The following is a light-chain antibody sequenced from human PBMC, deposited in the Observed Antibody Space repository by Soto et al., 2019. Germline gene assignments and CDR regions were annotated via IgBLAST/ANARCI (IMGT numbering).Light chain of an antibody. V-gene: IGKV3-20*01. CDR2: AAS. CDR3: QQYGSSPWT. CDR1: ESVSRN. Sequence: VVMTQSPATLSVSPGERATLSCMASESVSRNLAWYQQKPGQAPRLLIYAASRRATGIPDRFSGSGSGTDFTLTISRLEPEDFAVYYCQQYGSSPWTFGQGTKVDIK. J-gene: IGKJ1*01.